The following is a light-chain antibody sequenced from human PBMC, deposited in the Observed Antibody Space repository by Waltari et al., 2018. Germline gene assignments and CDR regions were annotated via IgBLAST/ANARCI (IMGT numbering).Light chain of an antibody. CDR3: QQYHGWPLIT. CDR2: GAS. CDR1: QSVSSK. Sequence: ETVMTQPATLSVSPGERVTLSCRASQSVSSKLAWYQQKRGQAPRLLIYGASTRVSDVPDRFSGSGSGTEFILTISSLRSEDLAVYFCQQYHGWPLITFGQGTRLESK. V-gene: IGKV3-15*01. J-gene: IGKJ5*01.